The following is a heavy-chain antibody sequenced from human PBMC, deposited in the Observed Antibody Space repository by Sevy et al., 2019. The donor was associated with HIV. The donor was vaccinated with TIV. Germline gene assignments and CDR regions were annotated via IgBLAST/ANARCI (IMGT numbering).Heavy chain of an antibody. Sequence: ASVKVSCRASAYSCTLYYMNWVRQAPGQGLEWMGLINPTGGHTSDAQRFQGRLSMTRDTSTTTFYMELSSLTYEDTAVYYCAVSQSCGGDCYYFDSWGQRTLVTVSS. CDR2: INPTGGHT. V-gene: IGHV1-46*01. CDR3: AVSQSCGGDCYYFDS. CDR1: AYSCTLYY. D-gene: IGHD2-21*02. J-gene: IGHJ4*02.